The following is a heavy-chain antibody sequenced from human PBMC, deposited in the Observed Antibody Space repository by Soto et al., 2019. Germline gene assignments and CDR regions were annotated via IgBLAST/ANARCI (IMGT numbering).Heavy chain of an antibody. V-gene: IGHV3-30-3*01. D-gene: IGHD3-22*01. CDR1: GFTFSSYA. J-gene: IGHJ6*02. Sequence: GGSLRLSCAASGFTFSSYAMHWVRQAPGKGLEWVAVISYNGSNKYYADSVKGRFTISRDNSKNTLYLQMNSLRAEDTAVYYCASRGYYYDSSGYSSYCYGMDVWGQGTTVTVSS. CDR2: ISYNGSNK. CDR3: ASRGYYYDSSGYSSYCYGMDV.